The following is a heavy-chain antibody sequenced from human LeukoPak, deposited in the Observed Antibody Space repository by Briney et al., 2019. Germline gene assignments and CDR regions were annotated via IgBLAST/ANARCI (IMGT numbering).Heavy chain of an antibody. CDR3: ARVSRDYGDYYFDY. CDR1: GFTFSSYD. J-gene: IGHJ4*02. D-gene: IGHD4-17*01. CDR2: IGTAGDI. V-gene: IGHV3-13*01. Sequence: GGSLRLSCAASGFTFSSYDMHWVRQATGKGLEWVSAIGTAGDIYYPGSVKGRFTISRENAKNSLYLQMNSLRAEDTAVYYCARVSRDYGDYYFDYWGQGTLVTVSS.